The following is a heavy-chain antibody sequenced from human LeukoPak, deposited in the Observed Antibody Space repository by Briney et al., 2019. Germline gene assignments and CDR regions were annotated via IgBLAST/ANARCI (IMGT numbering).Heavy chain of an antibody. CDR2: VYPGDSDT. D-gene: IGHD3-22*01. J-gene: IGHJ3*02. V-gene: IGHV5-51*01. Sequence: GESLKISCKGSGYSFISYWIGWVRQMPGKGLEWMGIVYPGDSDTRYSPSFQGQVTISADKSISTAYLQWRSLKASDAAMYYCARQSKYYDSSGYYYVRAFYIWGQGTMVTVSS. CDR3: ARQSKYYDSSGYYYVRAFYI. CDR1: GYSFISYW.